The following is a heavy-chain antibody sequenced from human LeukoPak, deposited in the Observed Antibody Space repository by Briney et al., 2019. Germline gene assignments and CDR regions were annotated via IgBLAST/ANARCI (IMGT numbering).Heavy chain of an antibody. CDR1: GFTFTNYA. CDR3: ARTYYSDSSGYYYCDY. D-gene: IGHD3-22*01. J-gene: IGHJ4*02. Sequence: GGSLRLSCAASGFTFTNYAMHWVRQAPGKGLEWVAVISYDGSNKYYEDSVKGRFTISRDNTKNTLYLQMNSLIAEDTAVYYCARTYYSDSSGYYYCDYWGQGTLVTVSS. V-gene: IGHV3-30-3*01. CDR2: ISYDGSNK.